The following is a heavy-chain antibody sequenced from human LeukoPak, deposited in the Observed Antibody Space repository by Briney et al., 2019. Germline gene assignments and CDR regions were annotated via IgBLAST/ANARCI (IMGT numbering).Heavy chain of an antibody. Sequence: PGGSLRLSCAASGFTFSDYYMSWIRQAPGKGLEWVSYISSSGSTIYYADSVKGRFTISRDNAKNSLYLQMNSLRAEDTAVYYCARDHSPYSGSLVFDYWGQGTLVTVSS. J-gene: IGHJ4*02. CDR1: GFTFSDYY. V-gene: IGHV3-11*01. D-gene: IGHD1-26*01. CDR2: ISSSGSTI. CDR3: ARDHSPYSGSLVFDY.